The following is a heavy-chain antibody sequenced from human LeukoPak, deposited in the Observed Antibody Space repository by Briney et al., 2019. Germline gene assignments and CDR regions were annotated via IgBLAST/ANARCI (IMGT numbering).Heavy chain of an antibody. J-gene: IGHJ4*02. D-gene: IGHD2-15*01. CDR1: GFTVSPNY. CDR2: IYRGGST. CDR3: ASASCSGSSCYSGYFDH. V-gene: IGHV3-53*01. Sequence: GGSLRLSCAASGFTVSPNYMSWVRQAPGKGLEWVSVIYRGGSTYYADSVRDRFTISRDNSKNTLYLQMNSLRAEDTAVYYCASASCSGSSCYSGYFDHWGQGTLVTVSS.